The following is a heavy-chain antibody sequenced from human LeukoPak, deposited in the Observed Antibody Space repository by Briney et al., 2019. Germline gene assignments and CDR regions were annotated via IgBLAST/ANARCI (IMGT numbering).Heavy chain of an antibody. V-gene: IGHV3-48*03. Sequence: PGGSLRLSCAASGFTFSSYEMNWVRQAPGKGQEWVSYISTSGSTIYYADSVKGRFTISRDNAKNSLYLQMNSLRAEDTVVYYCVRDPTLGGAWGEGTTVTVSS. J-gene: IGHJ6*04. D-gene: IGHD2/OR15-2a*01. CDR1: GFTFSSYE. CDR3: VRDPTLGGA. CDR2: ISTSGSTI.